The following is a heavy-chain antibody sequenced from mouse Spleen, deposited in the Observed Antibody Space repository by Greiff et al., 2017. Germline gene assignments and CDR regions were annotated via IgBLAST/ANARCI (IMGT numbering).Heavy chain of an antibody. CDR1: GFTFSSYA. Sequence: EVHLVESGGGLVKLGGSLKLPCAASGFTFSSYAMSWVRQTPEKGLEWVATISNGGGNPFYPDSLKGRFAIARDNAKSTLYQKMRSLKSEDTAMDDCARQDYRYDAYYAMDDWCEGTSVTVSS. CDR3: ARQDYRYDAYYAMDD. V-gene: IGHV5-9-3*01. D-gene: IGHD2-14*01. CDR2: ISNGGGNP. J-gene: IGHJ4*01.